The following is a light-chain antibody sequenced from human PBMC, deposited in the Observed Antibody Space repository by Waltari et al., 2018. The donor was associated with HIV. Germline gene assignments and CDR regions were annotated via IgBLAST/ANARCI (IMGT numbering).Light chain of an antibody. CDR1: QSVGSY. V-gene: IGKV3-11*01. Sequence: EIVLTQSPATLSLSPGDRVTLSCRASQSVGSYLAWYQQKPGQAPRLLIYEASNRATGIPARFSGSGSGTDFTLTISSLEPEDFAVYYCQQRSDWPTFGGGTKVEIK. CDR3: QQRSDWPT. CDR2: EAS. J-gene: IGKJ4*01.